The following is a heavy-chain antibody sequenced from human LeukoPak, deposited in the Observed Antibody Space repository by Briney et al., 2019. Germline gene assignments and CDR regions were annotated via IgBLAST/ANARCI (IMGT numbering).Heavy chain of an antibody. V-gene: IGHV3-23*01. Sequence: GGSLRLSCAASGFTFSSYSMNWVRQAPGKGLEWVSAISGSGGSTYYADSVKGRFTISRDNSKNTLYLQMNSLRAEDTAVYHCAKDFQGGWYVYYFDYWGQGILVTVSS. D-gene: IGHD6-19*01. J-gene: IGHJ4*02. CDR1: GFTFSSYS. CDR3: AKDFQGGWYVYYFDY. CDR2: ISGSGGST.